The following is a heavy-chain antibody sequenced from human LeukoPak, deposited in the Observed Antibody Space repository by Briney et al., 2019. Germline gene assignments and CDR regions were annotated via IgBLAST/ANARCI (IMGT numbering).Heavy chain of an antibody. V-gene: IGHV4-59*01. CDR2: IHNSGST. D-gene: IGHD3-9*01. CDR3: ARVTGYMIEDYFDY. Sequence: SETLSLTCTVAYDSISSYYWSWIRQPPGKGLEWIGYIHNSGSTMYNPSLKSRVTISVDTSKNQFSLKLRSVTAADTAVYYCARVTGYMIEDYFDYWGQGILVTVSS. J-gene: IGHJ4*02. CDR1: YDSISSYY.